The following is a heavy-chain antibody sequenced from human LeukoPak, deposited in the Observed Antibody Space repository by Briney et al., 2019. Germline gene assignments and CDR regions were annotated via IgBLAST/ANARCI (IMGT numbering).Heavy chain of an antibody. Sequence: GGSLRLSCAASGFTFSNYRMSWVRQAPGKGLEWVAKIKQDGSEKYYVDSVKGRFAISRDNAKNSLYLQMDSLRAEDTAVHYCARGRSSSLDYWGQGTLVTVSS. CDR1: GFTFSNYR. CDR2: IKQDGSEK. V-gene: IGHV3-7*04. CDR3: ARGRSSSLDY. D-gene: IGHD2-2*01. J-gene: IGHJ4*02.